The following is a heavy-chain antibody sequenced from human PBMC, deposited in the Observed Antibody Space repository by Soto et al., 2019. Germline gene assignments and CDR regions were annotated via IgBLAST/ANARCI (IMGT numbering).Heavy chain of an antibody. V-gene: IGHV4-31*03. Sequence: SETLSLTCTVPGGSISSGGYYWSWIRQHPGKGLEWIGYIYYSGSTYYNPSLKSRVTISVDTSKNQFSLKLSSVTAADTAVYYCAREGVLDYYGSGSYYWDYWGQGTLVTVSS. CDR3: AREGVLDYYGSGSYYWDY. D-gene: IGHD3-10*01. CDR2: IYYSGST. J-gene: IGHJ4*02. CDR1: GGSISSGGYY.